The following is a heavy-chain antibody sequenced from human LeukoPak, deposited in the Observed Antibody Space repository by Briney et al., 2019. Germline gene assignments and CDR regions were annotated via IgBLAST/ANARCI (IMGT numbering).Heavy chain of an antibody. CDR3: ARVRTEEICSSTSCYPSSDAFDI. J-gene: IGHJ3*02. D-gene: IGHD2-2*01. CDR1: GFTFDDHD. CDR2: ITWDSGIT. V-gene: IGHV3-9*01. Sequence: GGSLRLSCAASGFTFDDHDMHWVRQAPGKGLEWVSGITWDSGITGYADSVKGRFTISRDNAKNSLYLQMNSLRAEDTAVYYCARVRTEEICSSTSCYPSSDAFDIWGQGTMVTVSS.